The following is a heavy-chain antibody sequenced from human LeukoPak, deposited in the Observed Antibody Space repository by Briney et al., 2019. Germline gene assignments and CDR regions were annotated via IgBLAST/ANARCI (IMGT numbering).Heavy chain of an antibody. CDR1: GGTFSSYA. CDR3: ARVDPWGHYYGSHWFDP. V-gene: IGHV1-69*06. J-gene: IGHJ5*02. Sequence: ASVKVSCKASGGTFSSYAISWVRQAPGQGLEWMGGIIPIFGTANYAQKFQGRVTITADKSTSTAYMELRSLRSDDTAVYYCARVDPWGHYYGSHWFDPWGQGTLVTVSS. CDR2: IIPIFGTA. D-gene: IGHD3-10*01.